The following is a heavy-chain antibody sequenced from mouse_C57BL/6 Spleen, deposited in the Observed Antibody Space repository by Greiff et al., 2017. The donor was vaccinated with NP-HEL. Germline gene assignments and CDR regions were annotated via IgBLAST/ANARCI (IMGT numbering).Heavy chain of an antibody. Sequence: QVQLQQPGAELVKPGASVKMSCKASGYTFTSYWITWVKQRPGQGLVWIGDIYPGSGSTNYNEKFKSKATLTVDTSSSTAYMQLSSLTSEDSAVYYCARRTTPYAMDYWGQGTSVTVSS. V-gene: IGHV1-55*01. CDR3: ARRTTPYAMDY. CDR2: IYPGSGST. D-gene: IGHD5-5*01. CDR1: GYTFTSYW. J-gene: IGHJ4*01.